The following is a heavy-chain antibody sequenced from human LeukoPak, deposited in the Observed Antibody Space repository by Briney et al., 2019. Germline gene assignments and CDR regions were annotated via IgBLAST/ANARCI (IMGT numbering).Heavy chain of an antibody. CDR1: GFIFDDYT. CDR3: ARVGLSSPGPGFDY. Sequence: GGSLRLSCAASGFIFDDYTMHWVRQAPGKGLEWVSGISGNRGSTGYADAVKGRFTMSRDNAKNSLYLQMKSLRPEDTALYYCARVGLSSPGPGFDYWGQGTLVTVSS. D-gene: IGHD2/OR15-2a*01. J-gene: IGHJ4*02. CDR2: ISGNRGST. V-gene: IGHV3-9*01.